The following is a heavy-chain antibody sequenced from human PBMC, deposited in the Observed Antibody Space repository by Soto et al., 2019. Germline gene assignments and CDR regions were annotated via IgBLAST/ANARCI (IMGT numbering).Heavy chain of an antibody. Sequence: EVQLLESGGGLVQPGGSLRLSCAASGFTFSSYAMSWVRQAPGKGLEWVSAISGSGGSTYYADSVKGRFTISRDNSKNTLYLQMNSLRAEDTAVYYCAKVENYDFWSGYYTDYYYYYMDVWGKGTTVTVSS. CDR1: GFTFSSYA. D-gene: IGHD3-3*01. CDR2: ISGSGGST. V-gene: IGHV3-23*01. J-gene: IGHJ6*03. CDR3: AKVENYDFWSGYYTDYYYYYMDV.